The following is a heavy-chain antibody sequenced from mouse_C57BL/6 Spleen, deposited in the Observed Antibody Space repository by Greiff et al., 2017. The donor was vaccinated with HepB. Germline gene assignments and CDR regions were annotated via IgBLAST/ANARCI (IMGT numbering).Heavy chain of an antibody. Sequence: EVQLQQSGAELVRPGASVKLSCTASGFNIKDDYMHWVKQRPEQGLEWIGWIDPENGDTEYASKFQGKATITADTSSNTAYLHLSSLTSEDTAVYYWTTSPYNGYAMDYWGQGTSVTVSS. CDR1: GFNIKDDY. J-gene: IGHJ4*01. V-gene: IGHV14-4*01. CDR3: TTSPYNGYAMDY. D-gene: IGHD1-3*01. CDR2: IDPENGDT.